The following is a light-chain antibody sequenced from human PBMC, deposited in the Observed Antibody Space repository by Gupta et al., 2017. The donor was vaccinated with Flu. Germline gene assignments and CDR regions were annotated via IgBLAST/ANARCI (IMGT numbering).Light chain of an antibody. CDR1: SSDVGGYDR. J-gene: IGLJ1*01. Sequence: QSAPTQPRSVSGSPGQSVTISCTGTSSDVGGYDRVSWYEQRPGKAPKLILYDVTERPSGVPDRFSGSKSGNTASLTISGLQADDEADYYCCSHAGRVTWVFGTGTTVTVL. CDR3: CSHAGRVTWV. CDR2: DVT. V-gene: IGLV2-11*01.